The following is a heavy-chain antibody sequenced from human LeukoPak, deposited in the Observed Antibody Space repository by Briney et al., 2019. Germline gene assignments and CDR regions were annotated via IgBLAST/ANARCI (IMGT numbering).Heavy chain of an antibody. Sequence: PGGSPRLSCEASGFTFSNYWMTWVRQAPGKGLEWLANIKEDGSEKYYADSVRGRFTISRDNAKNSLFLQMSYLRAEDSAVYYCARDYDGVRDHWWGQGTLVTVSS. CDR1: GFTFSNYW. V-gene: IGHV3-7*04. J-gene: IGHJ4*02. D-gene: IGHD2-8*01. CDR2: IKEDGSEK. CDR3: ARDYDGVRDHW.